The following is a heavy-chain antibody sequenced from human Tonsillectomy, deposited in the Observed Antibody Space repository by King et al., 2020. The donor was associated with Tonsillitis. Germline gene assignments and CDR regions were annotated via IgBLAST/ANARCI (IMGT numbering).Heavy chain of an antibody. CDR2: IYSSGST. J-gene: IGHJ3*02. Sequence: QLQESGPGLVKPSETLSLTCTVSGGSISNYYWSWVRQPAGKGLEWIGRIYSSGSTIYNPSLKSRVTMSVDTSKNQFSLKLSSVTAADTAVYYCARVVWFGGIYAFDIWGQGTLVTVSS. V-gene: IGHV4-4*07. D-gene: IGHD3-10*01. CDR3: ARVVWFGGIYAFDI. CDR1: GGSISNYY.